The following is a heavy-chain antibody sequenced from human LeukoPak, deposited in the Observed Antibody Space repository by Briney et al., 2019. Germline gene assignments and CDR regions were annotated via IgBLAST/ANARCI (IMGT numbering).Heavy chain of an antibody. CDR3: ARVKVAGTYYYYYYMDV. J-gene: IGHJ6*03. CDR1: GFTVSSNY. CDR2: IYSGGST. V-gene: IGHV3-53*01. D-gene: IGHD6-19*01. Sequence: GESLKISCAASGFTVSSNYMSWVRQAPGKGLEWVSVIYSGGSTYYADSVKGRFTISRDNSKNTLYLQMNSLRAEDTAVYYCARVKVAGTYYYYYYMDVWGKGTTVTVSS.